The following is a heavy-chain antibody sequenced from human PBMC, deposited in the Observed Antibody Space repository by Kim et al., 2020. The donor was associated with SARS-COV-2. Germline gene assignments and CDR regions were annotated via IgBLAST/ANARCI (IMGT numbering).Heavy chain of an antibody. CDR2: IIPVLGVA. D-gene: IGHD5-18*01. J-gene: IGHJ5*02. CDR3: ARGFVCGYSYRYWFD. Sequence: SVKVSCKASGYTFSNYAISWVRQAPGQGLEWMGRIIPVLGVAKYAQNFQGRVTITADTSTSTAYMELRSLRSDVTAVYFCARGFVCGYSYRYWFD. V-gene: IGHV1-69*04. CDR1: GYTFSNYA.